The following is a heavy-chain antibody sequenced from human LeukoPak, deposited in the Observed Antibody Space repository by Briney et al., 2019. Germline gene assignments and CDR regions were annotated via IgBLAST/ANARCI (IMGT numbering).Heavy chain of an antibody. J-gene: IGHJ6*03. CDR3: ARVSYDSSGYYYGAYYYYYMDV. D-gene: IGHD3-22*01. Sequence: SETLSLTCTVSGGSIRSSSYYWGWIRQPPGKRLEWIGSIYYSGSTYYNPSLKSRVTISVDTSKNQFSLKLSSVTAADTAVYYCARVSYDSSGYYYGAYYYYYMDVWGKGTTVTVSS. V-gene: IGHV4-39*07. CDR1: GGSIRSSSYY. CDR2: IYYSGST.